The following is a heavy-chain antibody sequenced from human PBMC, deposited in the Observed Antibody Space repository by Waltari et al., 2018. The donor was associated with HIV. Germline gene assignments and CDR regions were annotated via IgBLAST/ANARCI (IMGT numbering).Heavy chain of an antibody. V-gene: IGHV1-2*02. D-gene: IGHD3-22*01. CDR3: ARDLIFYYDTSDYYPFDY. CDR1: GYPFTYYY. Sequence: QVQLVQSGAEVKKPGASVKVSCKASGYPFTYYYMHWVRQAPGQGLEWLGWINPNSGNTIYAQNFQGRVSMTRDTSIRTAYMELSRLRSDDTAVYYCARDLIFYYDTSDYYPFDYWGQGTLVTVSS. CDR2: INPNSGNT. J-gene: IGHJ4*02.